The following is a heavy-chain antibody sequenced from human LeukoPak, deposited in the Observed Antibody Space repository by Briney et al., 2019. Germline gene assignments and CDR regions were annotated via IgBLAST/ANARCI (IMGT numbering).Heavy chain of an antibody. CDR1: GFTFSSYW. V-gene: IGHV3-74*01. CDR2: IKSDGSST. J-gene: IGHJ4*02. Sequence: GGSLRLSCVASGFTFSSYWMYWVRQAPGKGLVWVSRIKSDGSSTTYAGSVKGRFTISRDNAKNTLYLQMNSLRAEDTAVYYCARAYASGLDCWGQGTLVTVSS. D-gene: IGHD2-2*01. CDR3: ARAYASGLDC.